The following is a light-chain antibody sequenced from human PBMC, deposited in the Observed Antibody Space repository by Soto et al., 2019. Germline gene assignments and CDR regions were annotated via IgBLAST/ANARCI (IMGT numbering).Light chain of an antibody. J-gene: IGKJ1*01. CDR2: GAS. CDR3: QQYDSSPRT. Sequence: EIMFPQSAGTLSLTPGERATLSCSASQSVSTRSLAWYQQKPGQAPRLLTSGASSRAADSPDRFSGSASGTDFTITINRLEPEDFAVYYCQQYDSSPRTFGQGTKVDIK. V-gene: IGKV3-20*01. CDR1: QSVSTRS.